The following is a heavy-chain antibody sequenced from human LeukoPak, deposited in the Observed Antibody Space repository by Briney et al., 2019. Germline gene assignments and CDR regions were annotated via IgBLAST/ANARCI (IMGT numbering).Heavy chain of an antibody. Sequence: SETLSLTCTVSGGSISSYYWSWIRQPPGKGLEWIGHIDDSGSANRHPSLRSRVTISVDTSKNQFSLKLSSVTAADTAVYFCVRDRVYGSGKNWFDPWGREPRSPSPQ. CDR3: VRDRVYGSGKNWFDP. CDR1: GGSISSYY. CDR2: IDDSGSA. J-gene: IGHJ5*02. V-gene: IGHV4-59*01. D-gene: IGHD3-10*01.